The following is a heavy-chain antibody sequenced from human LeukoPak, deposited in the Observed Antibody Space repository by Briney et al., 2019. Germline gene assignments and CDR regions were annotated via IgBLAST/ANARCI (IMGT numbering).Heavy chain of an antibody. D-gene: IGHD2-2*01. CDR3: AGVVPAGPFDY. Sequence: GGSLRLSCAASGFTFSSYGMHWVRQAPGKGLEWVAVISYDGSNKHYADSVKGRFTISRDNSKNTLYLQMNSLRAEDTAVYYCAGVVPAGPFDYWGQGTLVTVSS. J-gene: IGHJ4*02. CDR2: ISYDGSNK. CDR1: GFTFSSYG. V-gene: IGHV3-30*03.